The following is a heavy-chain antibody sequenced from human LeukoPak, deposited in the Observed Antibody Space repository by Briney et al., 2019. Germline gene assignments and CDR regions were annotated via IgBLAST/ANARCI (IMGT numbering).Heavy chain of an antibody. CDR3: ARGRRGYSYDYDAFDI. J-gene: IGHJ3*02. Sequence: PGGSLRLSCAASGFTFSSYAMSWVRQAPGKGLEWASAISGSGGSTYYADSVKGRFTISRDSSKNTLYLQMNSLRAEDTAVYYCARGRRGYSYDYDAFDIWGQGTTVTVSS. CDR2: ISGSGGST. CDR1: GFTFSSYA. V-gene: IGHV3-23*01. D-gene: IGHD5-18*01.